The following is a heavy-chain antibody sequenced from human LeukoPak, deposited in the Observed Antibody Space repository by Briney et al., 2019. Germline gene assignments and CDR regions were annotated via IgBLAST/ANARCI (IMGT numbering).Heavy chain of an antibody. Sequence: GGSLRLSCVASGFTFSSSGMSWVRQAPGEGLEWVSSISASGGSTYYADSVKGRFTISRDNAKNTLYLQMYSLRAEDTALYYCAKCAPYYFDYWGQGTLVTVSS. CDR2: ISASGGST. CDR1: GFTFSSSG. CDR3: AKCAPYYFDY. V-gene: IGHV3-23*01. J-gene: IGHJ4*02.